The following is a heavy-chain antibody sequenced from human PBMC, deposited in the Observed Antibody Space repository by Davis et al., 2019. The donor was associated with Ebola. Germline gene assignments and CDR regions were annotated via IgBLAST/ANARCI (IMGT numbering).Heavy chain of an antibody. J-gene: IGHJ6*02. D-gene: IGHD6-13*01. CDR1: GYTFTSYY. CDR3: AAVPLYSSSWYGYYGMDV. CDR2: INPSGGST. Sequence: ASVKVSCKASGYTFTSYYMHWVRQAPGQGLEWMGIINPSGGSTSYAQKFQGRVTITRDTSASTAYMELSSLRSEDTAVYYCAAVPLYSSSWYGYYGMDVWGQGTTVTVSS. V-gene: IGHV1-46*01.